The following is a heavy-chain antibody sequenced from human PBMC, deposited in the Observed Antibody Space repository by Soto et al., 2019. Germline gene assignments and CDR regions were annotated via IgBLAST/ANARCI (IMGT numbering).Heavy chain of an antibody. CDR3: AAGYSSGTNYYYYGMDV. V-gene: IGHV5-51*01. D-gene: IGHD6-19*01. CDR2: IYPGVSDT. CDR1: GYSFTSYW. J-gene: IGHJ6*02. Sequence: PGESLKMSCKGSGYSFTSYWIGWVRQMPGKGLEWMGIIYPGVSDTRYSPSFQGQVTISADKSISTAYLQWSSLKASDTAMYYCAAGYSSGTNYYYYGMDVWGQGTTVTVSS.